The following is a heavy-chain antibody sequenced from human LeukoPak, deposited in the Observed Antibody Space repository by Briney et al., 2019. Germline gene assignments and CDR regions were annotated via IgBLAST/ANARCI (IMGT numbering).Heavy chain of an antibody. V-gene: IGHV3-53*01. D-gene: IGHD3-9*01. CDR2: IYSGGST. Sequence: PGGSLRLSCAASGFTVSSNYMSWVRQAPGKGLEWVSVIYSGGSTYYADSEKGRFTISRDNSKNTLYLQMNSLRAEDTAVYYCVVYFDWLFGIDYWGQGTLVTVSS. J-gene: IGHJ4*02. CDR3: VVYFDWLFGIDY. CDR1: GFTVSSNY.